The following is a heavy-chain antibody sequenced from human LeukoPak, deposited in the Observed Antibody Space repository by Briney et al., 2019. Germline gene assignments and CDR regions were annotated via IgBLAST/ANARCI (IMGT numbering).Heavy chain of an antibody. CDR2: INHSGST. Sequence: SQTLSLTCAVYGGSFSGYYSSCIHQPQGKGLEWIEEINHSGSTNYNPSLKSRVTISVDTSKNQFSLKLSSVTAADTAVYYCARGQYYYGFPYTHKTYGMDVWGQGTTVTVSS. CDR3: ARGQYYYGFPYTHKTYGMDV. D-gene: IGHD3-10*01. V-gene: IGHV4-34*01. J-gene: IGHJ6*02. CDR1: GGSFSGYY.